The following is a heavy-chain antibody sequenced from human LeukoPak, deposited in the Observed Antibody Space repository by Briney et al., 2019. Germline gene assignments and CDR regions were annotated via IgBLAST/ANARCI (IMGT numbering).Heavy chain of an antibody. CDR3: AKDPTNWFDP. CDR1: GFTFSSYA. Sequence: PGGSLRLSCAASGFTFSSYAMSWVRQAPGKGLEWVSAISGSGGSTYYADSVKGRFTIPRDNSKNTLFLQMNSLRAEDTAVYYCAKDPTNWFDPWGQGTLVTVAS. V-gene: IGHV3-23*01. J-gene: IGHJ5*02. CDR2: ISGSGGST.